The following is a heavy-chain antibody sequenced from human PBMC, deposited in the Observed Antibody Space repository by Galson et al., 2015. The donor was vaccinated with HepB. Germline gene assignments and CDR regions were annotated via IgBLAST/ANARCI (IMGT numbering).Heavy chain of an antibody. CDR1: GGSISSGGYY. J-gene: IGHJ5*02. CDR2: IYYSGST. Sequence: TLSLTCTVSGGSISSGGYYWSWIRQHPGKGLEWIGYIYYSGSTYYNPSLKSRVTISVDTSKNQFSLKLSSVTAADTAVYYCARVGRWKWGGGYDFGFDPWGQGTLVTVSS. CDR3: ARVGRWKWGGGYDFGFDP. V-gene: IGHV4-31*03. D-gene: IGHD5-12*01.